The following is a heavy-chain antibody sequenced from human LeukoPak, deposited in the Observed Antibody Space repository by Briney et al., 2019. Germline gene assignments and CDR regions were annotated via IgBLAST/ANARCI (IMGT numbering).Heavy chain of an antibody. Sequence: GGSLRLSCAASGFTFSDYYMSWIRQAPGEGLEWVSYISRSGSTIYYADSVKGRFTISRDNAKNSLYLQMNSLRADDTAVYSCARGNGYRSAFDIWGQGTMVTVSS. CDR3: ARGNGYRSAFDI. J-gene: IGHJ3*02. CDR2: ISRSGSTI. CDR1: GFTFSDYY. V-gene: IGHV3-11*01. D-gene: IGHD5-24*01.